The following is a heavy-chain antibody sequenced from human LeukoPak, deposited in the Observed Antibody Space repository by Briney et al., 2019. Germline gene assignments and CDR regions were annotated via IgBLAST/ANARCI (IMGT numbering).Heavy chain of an antibody. CDR2: IIPIFGTA. CDR1: GGTFSSYA. D-gene: IGHD2-2*01. CDR3: ARVPAIPGIYYFDY. V-gene: IGHV1-69*05. J-gene: IGHJ4*02. Sequence: GASVKVSCKASGGTFSSYAIGWVRQAPGQGLEWMGGIIPIFGTANYAQKCQGRVTITTDESTSIAYMDLSSLRSEDTAVYYCARVPAIPGIYYFDYWGQGTLVTVSS.